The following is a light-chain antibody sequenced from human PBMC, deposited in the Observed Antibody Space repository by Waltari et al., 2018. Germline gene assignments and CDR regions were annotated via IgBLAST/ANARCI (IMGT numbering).Light chain of an antibody. CDR3: QAWDSDTYYV. CDR2: EVF. CDR1: SSDVGGYNT. J-gene: IGLJ1*01. Sequence: QSALTQPPSASGSPGQSITISCTGTSSDVGGYNTVSWYQQYPGKVPKLLISEVFKRPSGVPSRFSGYKSGNTAYLTISGTQALDEADYYCQAWDSDTYYVFGTGTKVTVL. V-gene: IGLV2-8*01.